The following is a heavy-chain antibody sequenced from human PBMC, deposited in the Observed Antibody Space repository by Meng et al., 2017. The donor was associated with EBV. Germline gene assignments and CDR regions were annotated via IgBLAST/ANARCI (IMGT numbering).Heavy chain of an antibody. CDR2: IYDGGTT. V-gene: IGHV4-61*01. D-gene: IGHD3-10*01. J-gene: IGHJ4*02. CDR3: AKSRSSTPGVVDY. CDR1: GASGSGGTSH. Sequence: QAQLQEPGPGLGTASETLSLSFTVSGASGSGGTSHWSWIRQPPGKELEWIGYIYDGGTTIYNPSLKSRVTILVDASKNQFSLKLSSVTTADTAVYYCAKSRSSTPGVVDYWGQGTLVTVSS.